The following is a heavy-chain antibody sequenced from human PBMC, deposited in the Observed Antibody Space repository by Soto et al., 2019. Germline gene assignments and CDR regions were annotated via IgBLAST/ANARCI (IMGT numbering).Heavy chain of an antibody. J-gene: IGHJ4*02. CDR3: AKVNDSSGPRFDY. CDR2: ISGSVGST. CDR1: GFTLRSFP. V-gene: IGHV3-23*01. D-gene: IGHD3-22*01. Sequence: EVQLLESGGGLVQPGGSLRLSCAASGFTLRSFPRAWVRKAPGRGLEWVSAISGSVGSTYYADSVKGRFTISRDNSKNTLYLQMNSLRAEDTAVYYCAKVNDSSGPRFDYWGQGTLVTVSS.